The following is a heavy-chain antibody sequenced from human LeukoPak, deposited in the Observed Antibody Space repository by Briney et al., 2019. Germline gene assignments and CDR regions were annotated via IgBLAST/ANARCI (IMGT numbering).Heavy chain of an antibody. J-gene: IGHJ4*02. D-gene: IGHD3-22*01. V-gene: IGHV3-23*01. CDR1: GFTFSSYA. CDR3: AKGSGYYDSSGSTLYYFDY. CDR2: ISDSGGNT. Sequence: GGSLRLSCAASGFTFSSYAMSWVRQAPGKGLEWVSAISDSGGNTYYADSVKGRFTISRDNSKNTLYLQMNSLRAEDTAVYYCAKGSGYYDSSGSTLYYFDYWGQGTLVTVSS.